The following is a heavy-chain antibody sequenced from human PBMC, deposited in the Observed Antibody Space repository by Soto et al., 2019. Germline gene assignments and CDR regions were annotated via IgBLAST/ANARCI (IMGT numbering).Heavy chain of an antibody. J-gene: IGHJ3*02. CDR3: AKDLAYSSGWPDAFDI. Sequence: PGGSLRLSCAASGFTFRSYAMSWVRQAPGKGLEWVSAISGSGGSTYYADSVKGRFTISRDNSKNTLYLQMNSLRAEDTAVYYCAKDLAYSSGWPDAFDIWGQGTMVTVSS. D-gene: IGHD6-19*01. CDR2: ISGSGGST. V-gene: IGHV3-23*01. CDR1: GFTFRSYA.